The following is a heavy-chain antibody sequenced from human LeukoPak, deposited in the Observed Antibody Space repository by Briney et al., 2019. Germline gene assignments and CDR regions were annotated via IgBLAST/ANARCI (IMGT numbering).Heavy chain of an antibody. V-gene: IGHV1-24*01. CDR1: GYTLTELS. CDR2: FDPEDGET. D-gene: IGHD6-19*01. Sequence: ASVKVSCKVSGYTLTELSMHWVRQAPGRGLEWMGGFDPEDGETIYAQKFQGRVTMTEDTSTDTAYMELSSLRSEDTAVYYCATAVAVADDAFDIWGQGTMVTVSS. J-gene: IGHJ3*02. CDR3: ATAVAVADDAFDI.